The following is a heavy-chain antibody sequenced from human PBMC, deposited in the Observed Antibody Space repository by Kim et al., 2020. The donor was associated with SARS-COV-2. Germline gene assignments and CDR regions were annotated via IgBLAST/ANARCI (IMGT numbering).Heavy chain of an antibody. J-gene: IGHJ4*02. D-gene: IGHD5-12*01. V-gene: IGHV4-59*08. CDR2: IYYSGNT. CDR1: GDSISGYY. Sequence: SETLSLTCSVSGDSISGYYWSWIRQPPGRGLEWIGYIYYSGNTYYNPSLKSRVSISADTSKNQLSPKLSSVTAADTAVYYCAREGIVATIRSRAFDNWGQGTLVSVSS. CDR3: AREGIVATIRSRAFDN.